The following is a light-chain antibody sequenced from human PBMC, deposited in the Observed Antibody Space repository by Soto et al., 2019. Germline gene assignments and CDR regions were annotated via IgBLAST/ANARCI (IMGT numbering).Light chain of an antibody. Sequence: DIVLTQSPDSLAVSLGERATINCKSSQSVIDTSNNRNSLAWYQQKPGQPPKLLFYGASTRGSGVPGRFSGSGSVTDFSLTISSLQAEDVAVYYCQQYRDTITFGQGTRLELK. J-gene: IGKJ5*01. CDR2: GAS. CDR3: QQYRDTIT. CDR1: QSVIDTSNNRNS. V-gene: IGKV4-1*01.